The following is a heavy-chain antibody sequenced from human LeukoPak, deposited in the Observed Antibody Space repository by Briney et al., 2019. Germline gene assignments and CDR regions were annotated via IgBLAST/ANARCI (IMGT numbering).Heavy chain of an antibody. CDR2: IFDSGRI. Sequence: PSGTLSLTCAVSGGSIRSSTWWNWVRQPPGKGLEWIGEIFDSGRINYNPSLKSRVTISVDKSKNQFSLTLSSMTAADTAIYYSSTGPPEYWAQGTLVTVSS. CDR3: STGPPEY. D-gene: IGHD2/OR15-2a*01. CDR1: GGSIRSSTW. V-gene: IGHV4-4*02. J-gene: IGHJ4*02.